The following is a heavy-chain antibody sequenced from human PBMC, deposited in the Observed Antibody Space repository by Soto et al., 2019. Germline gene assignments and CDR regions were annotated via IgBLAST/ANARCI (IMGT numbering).Heavy chain of an antibody. CDR3: AGYPVGYCSGGSCHPADP. CDR1: GFAFSSYA. Sequence: PGGSLRLSCAASGFAFSSYAMSWVRQAPGKGLEWVSSLSGSGASTYYADSVKGRFTISRDNSKNTLYLQMNSLTAEDTAIYYCAGYPVGYCSGGSCHPADPWGQGTLVTVSS. D-gene: IGHD2-15*01. J-gene: IGHJ5*02. V-gene: IGHV3-23*01. CDR2: LSGSGAST.